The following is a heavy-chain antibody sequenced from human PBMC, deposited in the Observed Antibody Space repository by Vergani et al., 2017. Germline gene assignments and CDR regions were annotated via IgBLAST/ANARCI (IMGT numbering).Heavy chain of an antibody. Sequence: QVQLQQWGAGLLKPSETLSLTCTVSGGSISFYYWSWIRQPPGKGLEWIGYINYSGNTNYNPSLQSRVTISVDTSKNQFSLNLSSVTAADTAVYYCARGNWFDPWGQGTLVTVSS. CDR3: ARGNWFDP. V-gene: IGHV4-59*01. J-gene: IGHJ5*02. CDR1: GGSISFYY. CDR2: INYSGNT.